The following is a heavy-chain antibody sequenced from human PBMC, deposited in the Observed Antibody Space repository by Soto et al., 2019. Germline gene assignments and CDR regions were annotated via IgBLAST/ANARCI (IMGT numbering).Heavy chain of an antibody. V-gene: IGHV4-31*03. Sequence: QVQLQESGPGLVKPSETLSLTCTVSGGSISISGNYWSWIRQHPGKGLEWIGNMYHSGTTNYNPSLKSRVVISVDTSENQFSLKLSSVTDADTAVYYCARGETYYYGSGSYAKYNWFDPWGQGALVTVSS. D-gene: IGHD3-10*01. CDR3: ARGETYYYGSGSYAKYNWFDP. CDR2: MYHSGTT. J-gene: IGHJ5*02. CDR1: GGSISISGNY.